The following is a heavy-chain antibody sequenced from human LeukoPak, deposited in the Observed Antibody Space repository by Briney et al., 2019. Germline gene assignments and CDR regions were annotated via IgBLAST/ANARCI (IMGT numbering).Heavy chain of an antibody. CDR3: SRDRRPKNFGSGSYGY. V-gene: IGHV3-30*04. D-gene: IGHD3-10*01. J-gene: IGHJ4*02. Sequence: PGGSPRLSCAASGFPFSDYAMHWVRQAPVTGLEWVALISYDGNTVYYADSVKGRFTISRDDSQNTFYLQMNSLRTDDSAVYFCSRDRRPKNFGSGSYGYWGQGTLVSVSS. CDR2: ISYDGNTV. CDR1: GFPFSDYA.